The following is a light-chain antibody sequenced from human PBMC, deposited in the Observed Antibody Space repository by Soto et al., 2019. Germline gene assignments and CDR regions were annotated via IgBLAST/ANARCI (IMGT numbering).Light chain of an antibody. J-gene: IGLJ1*01. CDR1: SSDGGGYNY. CDR3: SSYTSSSTPYV. Sequence: QSALTQPASVSGSPGQSITISCTGNSSDGGGYNYVSWYQQHPVKAPKLMIYDVTNRPSGVSDRFSGSKSGNTASLTISGLQAEDEADYYCSSYTSSSTPYVFGTGTKLTVL. CDR2: DVT. V-gene: IGLV2-14*01.